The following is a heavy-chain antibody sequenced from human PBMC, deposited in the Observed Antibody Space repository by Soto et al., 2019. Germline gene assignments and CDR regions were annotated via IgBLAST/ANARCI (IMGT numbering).Heavy chain of an antibody. J-gene: IGHJ6*02. CDR3: ARDRYSYYDFWSGSLPYYYFGMDV. CDR2: MKQDGSEK. Sequence: PGGSLRLSCAASGFTFSSYWMSWVRQAPGKGLEWVANMKQDGSEKYYVDSVKGRFTISRDNAKNSLSLQMNSLRAEDTAVYYCARDRYSYYDFWSGSLPYYYFGMDVWGQGTTVTVSS. V-gene: IGHV3-7*01. D-gene: IGHD3-3*01. CDR1: GFTFSSYW.